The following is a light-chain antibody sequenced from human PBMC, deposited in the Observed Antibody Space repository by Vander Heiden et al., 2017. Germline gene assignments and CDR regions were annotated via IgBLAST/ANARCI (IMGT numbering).Light chain of an antibody. J-gene: IGLJ2*01. CDR2: DVA. CDR3: SSYTSSSTVI. CDR1: SSDVGTYNY. V-gene: IGLV2-14*03. Sequence: QSALTQPASVSGSPGQSITISCTGTSSDVGTYNYVSWYQHHPDKAPKLMIYDVANRPSGVSIRFSGSKSGNTASLTISGLQAEDEGDYYGSSYTSSSTVIFGGGTKLTVL.